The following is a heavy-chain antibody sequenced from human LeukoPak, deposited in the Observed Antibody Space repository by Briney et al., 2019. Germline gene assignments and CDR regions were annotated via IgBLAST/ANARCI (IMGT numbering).Heavy chain of an antibody. CDR3: ARALFPYSNYGGLNY. D-gene: IGHD4-11*01. J-gene: IGHJ4*02. CDR1: GFTFSSYW. Sequence: GGSLRLSCAASGFTFSSYWMHWVRHAPGKGLVWVSCINTDGSSTSYADSVKGRFTISRDNAKNTLYLQMNSLRAEDTAVYYCARALFPYSNYGGLNYWGQGTLVTVSS. CDR2: INTDGSST. V-gene: IGHV3-74*01.